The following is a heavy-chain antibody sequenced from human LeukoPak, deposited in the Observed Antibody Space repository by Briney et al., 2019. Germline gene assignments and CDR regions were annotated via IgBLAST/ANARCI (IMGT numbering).Heavy chain of an antibody. CDR2: INHSGST. J-gene: IGHJ5*02. CDR3: ARDRGYYDSSDDGGFDP. D-gene: IGHD3-22*01. V-gene: IGHV4-34*01. Sequence: SETLSLTCAVFGVSFSDYYWTWIRQPPGQGLEWIGEINHSGSTNYNPSLKSRVTMSVDTSKIQFSLKLSSVTAADTAVYYCARDRGYYDSSDDGGFDPWGQGTLVTVSS. CDR1: GVSFSDYY.